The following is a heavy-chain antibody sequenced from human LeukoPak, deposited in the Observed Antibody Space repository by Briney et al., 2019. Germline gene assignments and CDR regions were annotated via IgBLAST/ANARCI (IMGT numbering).Heavy chain of an antibody. CDR1: GGPFSGYY. CDR3: ARGVHCSGGSCYFY. J-gene: IGHJ4*02. D-gene: IGHD2-15*01. V-gene: IGHV4-34*01. Sequence: KSSETLSLTCAVYGGPFSGYYWSWIRQPPGKGLEWIGEINHSGSTNYNPSLKSRVTISVDTSKNQFSLKLSSVTAADTAVYYCARGVHCSGGSCYFYWGQGTLVTVSS. CDR2: INHSGST.